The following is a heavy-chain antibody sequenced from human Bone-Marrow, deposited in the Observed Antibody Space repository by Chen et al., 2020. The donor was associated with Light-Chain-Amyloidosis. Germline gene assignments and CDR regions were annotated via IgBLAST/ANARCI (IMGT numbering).Heavy chain of an antibody. D-gene: IGHD5-12*01. J-gene: IGHJ4*02. CDR2: IYPDDSEA. CDR1: GYTFPNYW. CDR3: ARRRDGYNFDY. V-gene: IGHV5-51*01. Sequence: EVQLEQSGPEVKKPGESLKISCKGSGYTFPNYWIGWVRQMPGKGLGWMGVIYPDDSEARYSPSFEGKVTISADKSITTAYLQWRSLKASDTAMYYCARRRDGYNFDYWGQGTLVTVSS.